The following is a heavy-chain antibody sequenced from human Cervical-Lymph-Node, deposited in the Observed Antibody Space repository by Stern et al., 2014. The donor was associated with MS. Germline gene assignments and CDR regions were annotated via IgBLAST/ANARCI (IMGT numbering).Heavy chain of an antibody. D-gene: IGHD2-2*02. CDR1: GYTFTGCY. CDR3: VRGRGVLPAAIPFDF. CDR2: IIPNSGIT. J-gene: IGHJ4*02. Sequence: QVQLVQSGAEVKKPGASVKVSCKTSGYTFTGCYLHWVRQVPGQGLEWMGRIIPNSGITTYAQNFQDRVTMTRDTSISTVYMELSSLRSDDTAVYYCVRGRGVLPAAIPFDFWGQGTLVTVSS. V-gene: IGHV1-2*06.